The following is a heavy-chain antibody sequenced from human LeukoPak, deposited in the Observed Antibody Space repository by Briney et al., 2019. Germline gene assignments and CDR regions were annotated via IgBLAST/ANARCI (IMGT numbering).Heavy chain of an antibody. J-gene: IGHJ6*04. CDR1: GFTFSSYA. CDR3: AKDSAPLGWQQLDV. D-gene: IGHD6-13*01. V-gene: IGHV3-9*03. CDR2: ISWNSGSI. Sequence: GGSLRLSCAASGFTFSSYAMHWVRQAPGKGLEWVSGISWNSGSIGYADSVKGRFTISRDNAKNSLYLQMNSLRAEDMALYYCAKDSAPLGWQQLDVWGKGTTVTVSS.